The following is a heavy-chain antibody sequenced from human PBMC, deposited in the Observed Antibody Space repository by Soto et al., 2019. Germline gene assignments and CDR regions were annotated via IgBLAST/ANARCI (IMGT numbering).Heavy chain of an antibody. V-gene: IGHV4-34*01. J-gene: IGHJ5*02. CDR1: GGSFSGYY. CDR2: INHSGST. D-gene: IGHD3-10*01. Sequence: QVQLQQWGAGLLKPSETLSLTCAVYGGSFSGYYWSWIRQPPGKGLEWIGEINHSGSTNYNPSLKRRVTISVDTSKNQFSLKLSSVTAADTAVYYCARGRGGHWFDPWGQGTLVTVSS. CDR3: ARGRGGHWFDP.